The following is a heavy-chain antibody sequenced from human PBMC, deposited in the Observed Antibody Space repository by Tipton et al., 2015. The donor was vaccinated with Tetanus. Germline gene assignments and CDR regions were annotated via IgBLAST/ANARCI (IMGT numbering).Heavy chain of an antibody. V-gene: IGHV4-31*02. CDR1: GGSISSGGYY. J-gene: IGHJ4*02. D-gene: IGHD1-26*01. Sequence: LRLSCTVSGGSISSGGYYWSWIRQHPGKGLEWIGDIYYSGSTYYNPSLKSRVTISVDTSKNQFARKLNSGTAADTAVYYCARDQARGARGWNYFDYWGQGTLVTVSS. CDR2: IYYSGST. CDR3: ARDQARGARGWNYFDY.